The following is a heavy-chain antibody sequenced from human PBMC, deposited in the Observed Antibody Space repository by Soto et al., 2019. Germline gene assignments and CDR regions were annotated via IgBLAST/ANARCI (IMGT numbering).Heavy chain of an antibody. CDR3: ARGYCSGGSCSDLEFDY. CDR1: GFTFSSYA. Sequence: PGGSLRLSCAASGFTFSSYAMHWVRQAPGKGLEYVSAISSNGGSTYYANSVKGRFTISRDNSKNTLYLQMGSLRAEDMAVYYCARGYCSGGSCSDLEFDYWGQGTLVTVSS. D-gene: IGHD2-15*01. J-gene: IGHJ4*02. CDR2: ISSNGGST. V-gene: IGHV3-64*01.